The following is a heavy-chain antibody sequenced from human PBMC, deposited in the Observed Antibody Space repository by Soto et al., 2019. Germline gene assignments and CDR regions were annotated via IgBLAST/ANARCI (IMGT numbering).Heavy chain of an antibody. CDR3: ARGRYYDSSGYYYPAYYYGMDV. CDR2: IIPIFGTA. Sequence: SVKVSCKASGGTFSSYAISWVRQAPGQGLEWMGGIIPIFGTANYAQKFQGRVTITADESTSTAYMELSSLRSEDTAVYYCARGRYYDSSGYYYPAYYYGMDVRGQGTTVTVSS. V-gene: IGHV1-69*13. D-gene: IGHD3-22*01. CDR1: GGTFSSYA. J-gene: IGHJ6*02.